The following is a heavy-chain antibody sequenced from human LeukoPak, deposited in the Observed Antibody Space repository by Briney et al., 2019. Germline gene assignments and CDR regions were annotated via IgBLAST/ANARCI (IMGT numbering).Heavy chain of an antibody. Sequence: PSETLSLTCTVSGGSISSYYWSWIRQPPGKGLEWIGHIYYSGSTNYNPSLKSRVTISVDTSKNQFSLKLSSVTAADTAVYYCGSWAYSSSWSNWFDPWGQGTLVTVSS. CDR2: IYYSGST. D-gene: IGHD6-13*01. J-gene: IGHJ5*02. V-gene: IGHV4-59*01. CDR1: GGSISSYY. CDR3: GSWAYSSSWSNWFDP.